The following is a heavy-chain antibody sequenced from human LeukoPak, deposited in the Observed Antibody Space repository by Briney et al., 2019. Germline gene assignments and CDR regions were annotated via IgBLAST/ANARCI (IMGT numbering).Heavy chain of an antibody. CDR1: GFTFSSYA. V-gene: IGHV3-23*01. Sequence: GGSLRLSCAASGFTFSSYAMSWVRQAPGKGLEWVSAFSGSGGDTYYADSVKGRFTLSRDNSKNTLYLQMNSLRAEDTAVYYCARNGAPVVTAITPYYYYMDVWGKGTTVTVSS. D-gene: IGHD2-21*02. CDR2: FSGSGGDT. J-gene: IGHJ6*03. CDR3: ARNGAPVVTAITPYYYYMDV.